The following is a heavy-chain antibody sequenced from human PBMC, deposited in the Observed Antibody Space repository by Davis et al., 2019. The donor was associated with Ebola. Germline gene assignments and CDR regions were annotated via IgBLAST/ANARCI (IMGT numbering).Heavy chain of an antibody. J-gene: IGHJ3*02. CDR2: MSGDHLYT. Sequence: GESLKISCAASGFTFTDYYMTWIRQAPGKGLEWVSYMSGDHLYTNYADSVRGRFTISRDDAKNSLYLQMNSLRVEDTALYYCTTPGGQDSGYDVFDIWGQGTMVTVSS. V-gene: IGHV3-11*03. CDR1: GFTFTDYY. D-gene: IGHD5-12*01. CDR3: TTPGGQDSGYDVFDI.